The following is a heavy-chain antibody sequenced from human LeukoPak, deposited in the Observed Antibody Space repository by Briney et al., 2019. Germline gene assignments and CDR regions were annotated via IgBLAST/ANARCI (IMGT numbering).Heavy chain of an antibody. D-gene: IGHD4-17*01. CDR1: GFPFSSYG. CDR2: LVYDARS. CDR3: ARDSYGQAFDI. Sequence: GGSLRLSCAASGFPFSSYGMHWVRQAPGKGLEWVARLVYDARSDYANSVKGRFSISRDDSKNSPYLQMNSLRAEDTAVYYCARDSYGQAFDIWGQGTMVTVSS. J-gene: IGHJ3*02. V-gene: IGHV3-33*01.